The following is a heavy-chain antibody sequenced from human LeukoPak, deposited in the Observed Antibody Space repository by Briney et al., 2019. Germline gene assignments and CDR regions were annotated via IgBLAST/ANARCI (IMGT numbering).Heavy chain of an antibody. J-gene: IGHJ4*02. Sequence: ASVKVSCKASGYTFTSYGISWVRQAPGQGLEWMGWISGYNGNTKYTQKVQGRVTMTTDTSTSTAYMELRSLRSDDTAVYYCARDLTHRRNYDSSGYQIVSAFWGQGTLVTVSP. V-gene: IGHV1-18*01. CDR1: GYTFTSYG. CDR3: ARDLTHRRNYDSSGYQIVSAF. CDR2: ISGYNGNT. D-gene: IGHD3-22*01.